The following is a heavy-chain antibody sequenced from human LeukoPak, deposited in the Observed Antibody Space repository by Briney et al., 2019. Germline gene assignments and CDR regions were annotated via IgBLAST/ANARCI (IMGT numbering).Heavy chain of an antibody. V-gene: IGHV4-30-2*01. D-gene: IGHD7-27*01. CDR1: GGSISSGGYS. CDR2: IYHSGST. Sequence: PSETLSLTCAVSGGSISSGGYSWSWIRQPPGKGLEWIGYIYHSGSTYYNPSLKSRVTISVDRSKTQFSLNLSSVTAADTAVYYCARDNWESSAFDIWGQGTMVTVS. CDR3: ARDNWESSAFDI. J-gene: IGHJ3*02.